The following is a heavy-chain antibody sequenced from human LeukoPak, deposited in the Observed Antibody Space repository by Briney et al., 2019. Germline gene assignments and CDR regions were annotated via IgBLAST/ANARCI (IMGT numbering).Heavy chain of an antibody. D-gene: IGHD3-10*01. V-gene: IGHV3-7*01. CDR1: GFTFSTYW. Sequence: GGSLRLSCVGSGFTFSTYWMTWVRQGPGGGLEWVANIRRDGSVQYSQDSVKGRFTISRDNAKNSLYLQMNSLRPDDTAVYYCTRDRNYYDSGTYYDAFDVWGQGTMVTVSS. CDR3: TRDRNYYDSGTYYDAFDV. J-gene: IGHJ3*01. CDR2: IRRDGSVQ.